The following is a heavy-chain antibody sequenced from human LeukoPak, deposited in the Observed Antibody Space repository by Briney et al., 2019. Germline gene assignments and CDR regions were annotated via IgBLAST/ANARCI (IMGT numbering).Heavy chain of an antibody. CDR1: GFTFNNYA. D-gene: IGHD1-14*01. J-gene: IGHJ6*02. CDR2: ISGSGGST. Sequence: PGGSLRLSCAASGFTFNNYAMTWVRQAPGKGLEWVSAISGSGGSTYYADSVKGRFTISRDNSKNTLYLQMNSLRAEDTAVYYCAKDENRSRFYYYGMDVWGQGTTVIVSS. CDR3: AKDENRSRFYYYGMDV. V-gene: IGHV3-23*01.